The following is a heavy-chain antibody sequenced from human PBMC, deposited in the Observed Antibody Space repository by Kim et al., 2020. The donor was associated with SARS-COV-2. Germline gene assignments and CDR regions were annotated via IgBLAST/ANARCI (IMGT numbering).Heavy chain of an antibody. CDR3: ARGGRKRFDP. J-gene: IGHJ5*02. CDR2: ST. Sequence: STNYHPSLKSRVTISVDTSKNQFSLKLSSVTAADTAVYYCARGGRKRFDPWGQGTLVTVSS. V-gene: IGHV4-59*09. D-gene: IGHD3-10*01.